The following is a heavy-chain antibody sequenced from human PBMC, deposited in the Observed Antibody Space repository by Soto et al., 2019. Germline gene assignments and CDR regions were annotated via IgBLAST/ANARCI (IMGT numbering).Heavy chain of an antibody. CDR2: IKEDGSEK. CDR1: RFTFSGYW. CDR3: ARGARI. J-gene: IGHJ3*02. Sequence: EVQLVESGGDLVQPGGSLRLSCADSRFTFSGYWMYWVRQAPGKGLYCVANIKEDGSEKNYVDSVRGRFTISRDNAKNSLYLQMNSLRAEDTAVYYCARGARIWGQGTMVTVSP. V-gene: IGHV3-7*01.